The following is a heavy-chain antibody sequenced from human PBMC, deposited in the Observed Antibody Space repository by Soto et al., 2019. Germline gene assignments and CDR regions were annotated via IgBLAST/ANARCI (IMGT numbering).Heavy chain of an antibody. V-gene: IGHV4-59*01. CDR2: IYYSGST. J-gene: IGHJ4*02. Sequence: SETLSLTCTVSGGSISSYYWSWIRQPPGKGLEWIGYIYYSGSTNYNPSLKRRVTISVDTSKNKFSLKLSSVTAADTAVYYCARLYYGSGSYDYWGQGTLVTVSS. D-gene: IGHD3-10*01. CDR3: ARLYYGSGSYDY. CDR1: GGSISSYY.